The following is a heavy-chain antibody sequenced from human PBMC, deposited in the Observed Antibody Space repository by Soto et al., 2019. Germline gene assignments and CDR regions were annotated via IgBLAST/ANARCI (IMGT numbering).Heavy chain of an antibody. Sequence: GASVKVSCKASGGTFSSYAISWVRQAPGQGLEWMGGIIPIFGTANYAQKFQGRVTITADESTSTAYMELSSLRSEDTAVYYCARVYYDILTGEDGYYYYYGMDVWGQGTTVTVSS. D-gene: IGHD3-9*01. V-gene: IGHV1-69*13. J-gene: IGHJ6*02. CDR2: IIPIFGTA. CDR1: GGTFSSYA. CDR3: ARVYYDILTGEDGYYYYYGMDV.